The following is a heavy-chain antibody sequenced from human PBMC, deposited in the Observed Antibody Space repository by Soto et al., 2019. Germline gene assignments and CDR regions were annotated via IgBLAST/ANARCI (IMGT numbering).Heavy chain of an antibody. Sequence: GXSLILSCAASGFTFSSYAMSCVRQAPCKGLEWVSAISGSGGSTYYADSVKGRFTISRDNSKNTLYLQMNSLRAEDTAVYYCAKALNSPSDAFDIWGQGTMVTVSS. CDR2: ISGSGGST. CDR1: GFTFSSYA. D-gene: IGHD1-1*01. J-gene: IGHJ3*02. CDR3: AKALNSPSDAFDI. V-gene: IGHV3-23*01.